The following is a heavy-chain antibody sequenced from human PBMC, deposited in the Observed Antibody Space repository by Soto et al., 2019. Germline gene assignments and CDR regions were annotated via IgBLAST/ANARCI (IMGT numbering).Heavy chain of an antibody. V-gene: IGHV3-74*01. J-gene: IGHJ4*02. CDR3: ARLPVDTITSLDY. CDR1: GFTFSRYW. D-gene: IGHD3-3*01. CDR2: INSDGSSI. Sequence: EVQLVESGGDLVQPGGFLRLSCATSGFTFSRYWMHWVRQVPGKGLVWVSRINSDGSSISYSDSVKGRFTISRDNAKNTLYLQMNSLRVEDTAVYYCARLPVDTITSLDYWGQGTLATVSS.